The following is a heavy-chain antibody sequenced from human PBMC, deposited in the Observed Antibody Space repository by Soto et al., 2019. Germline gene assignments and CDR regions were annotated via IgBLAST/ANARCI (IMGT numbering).Heavy chain of an antibody. CDR1: GGSISSGDYY. V-gene: IGHV4-30-4*01. CDR3: ARQSCTSASCPWGWFDP. J-gene: IGHJ5*02. D-gene: IGHD2-2*01. CDR2: IYYSGNT. Sequence: SETLSLTCTVSGGSISSGDYYWSWIRQPPWKGLEWIGYIYYSGNTYYTPSLKSRATISVDTSKNQFSLRLSSVTVTDTAVYYCARQSCTSASCPWGWFDPWGQGTLVTVS.